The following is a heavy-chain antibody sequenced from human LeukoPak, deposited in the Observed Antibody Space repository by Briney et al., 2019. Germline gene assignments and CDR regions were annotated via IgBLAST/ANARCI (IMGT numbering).Heavy chain of an antibody. CDR3: ARAEGSSCRRTSCHPGGDY. V-gene: IGHV3-21*01. CDR1: GFTFSSYS. D-gene: IGHD2-2*01. Sequence: GGSLRLSCAASGFTFSSYSMNWVRQAPGKGLEWVSSISSSSSYIYYADSVKGRFTISRDNAKNSLYLQMNSLRAEDTAVYYWARAEGSSCRRTSCHPGGDYGGQGTLVTVSS. J-gene: IGHJ4*02. CDR2: ISSSSSYI.